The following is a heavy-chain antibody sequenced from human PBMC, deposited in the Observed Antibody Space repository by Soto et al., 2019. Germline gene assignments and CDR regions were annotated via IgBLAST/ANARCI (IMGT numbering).Heavy chain of an antibody. J-gene: IGHJ4*02. D-gene: IGHD3-22*01. CDR1: GGSISSSNW. V-gene: IGHV4-4*02. Sequence: PSETLSLTCAVSGGSISSSNWWSWVRQPPGKGLEWIGEIYHSGSTNYNPSLKSRVTISVDKSKNQFSLKLSSVTAADTAVYYCARAYYYDSSGYHFDYWGQGTLVTVSS. CDR3: ARAYYYDSSGYHFDY. CDR2: IYHSGST.